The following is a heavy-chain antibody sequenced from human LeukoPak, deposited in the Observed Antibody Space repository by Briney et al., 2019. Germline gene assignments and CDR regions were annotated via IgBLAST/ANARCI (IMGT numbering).Heavy chain of an antibody. Sequence: PGGSLRLSCAASGFTFSSYSMNWVRQAPGKGLEWVSGITGNSGTTYYADSVKGRFTISTDNSRSTAYMQLNSLRAEDTAVYYCANDLGWIQLNLGRGQGTLVTVSS. CDR3: ANDLGWIQLNLG. CDR1: GFTFSSYS. D-gene: IGHD5-18*01. V-gene: IGHV3-23*01. J-gene: IGHJ4*02. CDR2: ITGNSGTT.